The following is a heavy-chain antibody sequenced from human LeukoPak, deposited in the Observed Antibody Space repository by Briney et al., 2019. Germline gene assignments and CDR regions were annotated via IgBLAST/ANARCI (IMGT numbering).Heavy chain of an antibody. CDR2: INPSGGST. CDR3: ARGGAVHSSVVQRVPPAFDY. CDR1: GYTFTSYY. D-gene: IGHD6-13*01. J-gene: IGHJ4*02. V-gene: IGHV1-46*01. Sequence: GASVKVSCKASGYTFTSYYMHWVRQAPGQGLEWMGIINPSGGSTSYAQKFQGRVTMTRDMSTSTVYMELSSLGSEDTAVYYCARGGAVHSSVVQRVPPAFDYWGQGTLVTVSS.